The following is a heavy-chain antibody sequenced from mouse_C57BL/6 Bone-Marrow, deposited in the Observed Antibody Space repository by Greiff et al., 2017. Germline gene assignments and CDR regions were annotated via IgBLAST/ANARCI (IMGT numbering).Heavy chain of an antibody. D-gene: IGHD2-5*01. CDR3: TRPYYSNYWYFDV. CDR1: GYTFTSYW. V-gene: IGHV1-55*01. J-gene: IGHJ1*03. Sequence: QVQLQQPGAELVKPGASVKMSCKASGYTFTSYWITWVKQRPGQGLEWIGDIDPGSGSTNYNEKFKSKATLTVDTSSSTAYMQLSSLTSVDSAVYYCTRPYYSNYWYFDVWGTGTTVTVSS. CDR2: IDPGSGST.